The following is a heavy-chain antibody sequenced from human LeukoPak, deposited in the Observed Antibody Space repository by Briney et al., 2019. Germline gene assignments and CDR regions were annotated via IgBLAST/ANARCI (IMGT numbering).Heavy chain of an antibody. Sequence: GGSLRLSCAASGFTFSSYAMSWVRQAPGKGLEWVSAISGSGGSTYYADSVKGRFTISRDNSKNTLYLQMNSLRAEDTAVYYCAKAWVIVVVISPFDYWGQGTLVTVSS. CDR1: GFTFSSYA. CDR2: ISGSGGST. V-gene: IGHV3-23*01. CDR3: AKAWVIVVVISPFDY. D-gene: IGHD3-22*01. J-gene: IGHJ4*02.